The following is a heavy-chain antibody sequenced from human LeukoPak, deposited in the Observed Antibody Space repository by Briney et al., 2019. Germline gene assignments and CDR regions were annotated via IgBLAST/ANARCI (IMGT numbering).Heavy chain of an antibody. CDR1: GLTFSTNP. CDR3: VKAASGGWYDTNFDY. J-gene: IGHJ4*02. D-gene: IGHD6-19*01. Sequence: AGGSLRLSCTASGLTFSTNPMHWVRQAPGKGLEWVAVISYDGNAKYYADSVKGRFTISRDNSKNTLYMYMNSLRAEDAAVYYCVKAASGGWYDTNFDYWGQGTLVTVSS. CDR2: ISYDGNAK. V-gene: IGHV3-30*04.